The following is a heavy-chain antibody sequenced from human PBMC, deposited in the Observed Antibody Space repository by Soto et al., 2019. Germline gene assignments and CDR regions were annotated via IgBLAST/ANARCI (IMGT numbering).Heavy chain of an antibody. CDR2: INPNSGGT. V-gene: IGHV1-2*04. CDR1: GYTFTGYY. J-gene: IGHJ4*02. D-gene: IGHD4-17*01. Sequence: GASVKVSCKASGYTFTGYYMHWVRQAPGQGLEWMGWINPNSGGTNYAQKFQGWVTMTRDTSISTAYMELSRLRSDDTAVYYSARGQYGDYVPYFDYWGQGTLVTVSS. CDR3: ARGQYGDYVPYFDY.